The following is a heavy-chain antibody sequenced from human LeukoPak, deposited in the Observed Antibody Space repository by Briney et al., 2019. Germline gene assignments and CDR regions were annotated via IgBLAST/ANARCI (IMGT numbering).Heavy chain of an antibody. CDR2: MYYSGST. D-gene: IGHD2-21*02. CDR3: ARDLGTAGRPNDN. V-gene: IGHV4-59*12. J-gene: IGHJ4*02. CDR1: GGSISSYY. Sequence: SETLSLTCTVSGGSISSYYWSWIRQPPGKGLEWIGYMYYSGSTNYNPSLKSRVTISVDTSKNQFSLKLSSVTAADTAVYFCARDLGTAGRPNDNWGQGTLVTVSS.